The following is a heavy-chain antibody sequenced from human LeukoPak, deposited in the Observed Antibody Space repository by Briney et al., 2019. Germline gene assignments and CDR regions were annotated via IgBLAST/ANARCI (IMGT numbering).Heavy chain of an antibody. CDR2: IRSKANSYAT. Sequence: PGGSLRLSCTASGFTFSGSAIHWVRQASGKGLEWVGRIRSKANSYATAYDASVKGRFTISRDDSKNTAYLQMNSLKTEDTAVYSCTSLILLEPYWGQGTLVTVSS. CDR1: GFTFSGSA. V-gene: IGHV3-73*01. J-gene: IGHJ4*02. CDR3: TSLILLEPY. D-gene: IGHD2-15*01.